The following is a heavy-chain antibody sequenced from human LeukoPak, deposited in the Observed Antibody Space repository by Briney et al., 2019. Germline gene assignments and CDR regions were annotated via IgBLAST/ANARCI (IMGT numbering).Heavy chain of an antibody. V-gene: IGHV3-30*03. CDR2: ISYGGNNQ. CDR3: ARAPDSSGYYYYFDY. Sequence: PGRSLRLSCAASGFTFSSYGMHWVRQAPGQGLEWVAIISYGGNNQYYAESVKGRFTISRDNTKNTVYLQMNSLRPEDTAVYYCARAPDSSGYYYYFDYWGQGALVTVSS. J-gene: IGHJ4*02. CDR1: GFTFSSYG. D-gene: IGHD3-22*01.